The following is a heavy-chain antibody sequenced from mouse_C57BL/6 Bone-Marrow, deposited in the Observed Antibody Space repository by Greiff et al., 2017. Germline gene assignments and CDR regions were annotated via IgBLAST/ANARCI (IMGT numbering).Heavy chain of an antibody. D-gene: IGHD2-4*01. CDR2: IYPENGDT. Sequence: EVQLQQSGAELVRPGASVKISCTASGFNINDAYMHWVKQRPEQGLEWIGWIYPENGDTEYASKFQGKATLTADTSSNTAYLQLSSLTSEDPAVYYCVYYDAIDYWGQGTTLTVSS. J-gene: IGHJ2*01. CDR3: VYYDAIDY. CDR1: GFNINDAY. V-gene: IGHV14-4*01.